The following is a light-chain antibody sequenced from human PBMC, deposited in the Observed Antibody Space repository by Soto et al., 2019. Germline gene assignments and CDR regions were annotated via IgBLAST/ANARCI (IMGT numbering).Light chain of an antibody. CDR3: QQYDNLPT. CDR1: QGVSDW. Sequence: DIQMTPSPSSLSASVVGSFTITCLASQGVSDWVAWYQQKPGEAPKLLIYGSSSLLSGVPSRFSGTRSGTDFTLTISSLQPEDFATYYCQQYDNLPTFGGGTKVDIK. CDR2: GSS. V-gene: IGKV1-12*01. J-gene: IGKJ4*01.